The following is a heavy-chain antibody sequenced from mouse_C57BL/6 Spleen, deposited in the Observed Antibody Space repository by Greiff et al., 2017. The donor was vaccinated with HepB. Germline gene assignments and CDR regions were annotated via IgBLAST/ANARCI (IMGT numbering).Heavy chain of an antibody. CDR1: GYTFTDYY. CDR3: ARGGYDYDEEYYFDY. Sequence: EVQLQQSGPELVKPGASVKISCKASGYTFTDYYMNWVKQSHGKSLEWIGDINPNNGGTSYNQKFKGKATLTVDKSSSTAYMELRSLTSEDSAVYYCARGGYDYDEEYYFDYWGQGTTLTVSS. V-gene: IGHV1-26*01. D-gene: IGHD2-4*01. CDR2: INPNNGGT. J-gene: IGHJ2*01.